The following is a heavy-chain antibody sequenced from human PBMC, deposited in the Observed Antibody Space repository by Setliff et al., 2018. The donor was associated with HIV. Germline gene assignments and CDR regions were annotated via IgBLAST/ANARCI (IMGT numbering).Heavy chain of an antibody. CDR2: ISSSGSTI. V-gene: IGHV3-48*03. CDR3: ARVGALPFDY. J-gene: IGHJ4*02. D-gene: IGHD2-15*01. CDR1: GFTFSSYE. Sequence: GGSLRLSCAASGFTFSSYEMIWVRQAPGKGLEWVSYISSSGSTIYYADSVKGRFTISRDNAKNSLYLQMNSLRAEDTAVYYCARVGALPFDYWGQGTLVTVSS.